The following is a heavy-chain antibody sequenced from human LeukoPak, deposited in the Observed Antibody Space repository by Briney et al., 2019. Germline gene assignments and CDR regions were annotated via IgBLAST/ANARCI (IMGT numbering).Heavy chain of an antibody. D-gene: IGHD3-22*01. CDR2: IKSKTDGGTT. V-gene: IGHV3-15*01. Sequence: MSGGSLRLSCAASGFTFSNAWMSWVRQAPGKGLEWVGRIKSKTDGGTTDYAAPVKGRFTISRDDSKNTLYLQMNSLKTEDTAVYYCTTGGIIYDSSGYSHYWGQGTPVTVSS. CDR3: TTGGIIYDSSGYSHY. J-gene: IGHJ4*02. CDR1: GFTFSNAW.